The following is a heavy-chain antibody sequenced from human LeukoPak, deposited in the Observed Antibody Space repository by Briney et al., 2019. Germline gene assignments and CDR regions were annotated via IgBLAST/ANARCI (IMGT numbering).Heavy chain of an antibody. CDR2: ISWNSGSI. CDR1: GFAFDDYA. Sequence: TGRSLRLSCAASGFAFDDYAMHWVRQAPGKGLEWVSGISWNSGSIGYADSVKGRFTISRDNSKNTLYLQMNSLRAEDTAVYYCAKDVKGFGELFPISNWFDPWGQGTLVTVSS. D-gene: IGHD3-10*01. V-gene: IGHV3-9*01. J-gene: IGHJ5*02. CDR3: AKDVKGFGELFPISNWFDP.